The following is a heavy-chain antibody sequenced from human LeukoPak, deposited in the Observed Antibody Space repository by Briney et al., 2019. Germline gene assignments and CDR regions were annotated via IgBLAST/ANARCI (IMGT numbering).Heavy chain of an antibody. V-gene: IGHV1-2*02. CDR1: GYTFTGYY. J-gene: IGHJ4*02. CDR2: INPNSGGT. CDR3: ARVGGPGYSSGWYGY. Sequence: ASVKVSCKASGYTFTGYYMHWVRQAPGQGLEWMGWINPNSGGTNYAQKFQGRVTMTRDTSISTAYMELNRLRFDDTAVYYCARVGGPGYSSGWYGYWGQGTLVTVSS. D-gene: IGHD6-19*01.